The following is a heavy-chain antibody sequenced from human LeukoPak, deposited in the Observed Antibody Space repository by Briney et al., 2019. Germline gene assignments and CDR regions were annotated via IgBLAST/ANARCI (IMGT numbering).Heavy chain of an antibody. Sequence: PGGSQSLSCAASGFTVSSNYMRWARRAPGRGLEGLAISYSGNTTYCADSVRGRFTISRDKSKNRLHLQMNSLRAEDTAVYYCATYSSGRRGYYFDSWGQGTLVIVSS. D-gene: IGHD6-19*01. V-gene: IGHV3-66*01. J-gene: IGHJ4*02. CDR1: GFTVSSNY. CDR2: SYSGNTT. CDR3: ATYSSGRRGYYFDS.